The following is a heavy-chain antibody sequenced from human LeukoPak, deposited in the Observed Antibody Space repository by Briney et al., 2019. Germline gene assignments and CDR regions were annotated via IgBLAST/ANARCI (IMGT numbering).Heavy chain of an antibody. CDR3: ARSSYGAGSKPYWVDY. Sequence: ASETLSLTCTVSGGSISSSSYYWAWIRQPPGKGLEYIGSYSGSTYYNPSLKSRVTISADTSKKQFSLKLSSVTAADTAVYYCARSSYGAGSKPYWVDYWGQGTLVTVSS. V-gene: IGHV4-39*01. D-gene: IGHD3-10*01. CDR1: GGSISSSSYY. CDR2: YSGST. J-gene: IGHJ4*02.